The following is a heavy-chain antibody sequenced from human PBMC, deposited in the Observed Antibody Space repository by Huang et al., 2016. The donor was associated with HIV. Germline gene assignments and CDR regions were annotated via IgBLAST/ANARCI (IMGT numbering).Heavy chain of an antibody. V-gene: IGHV4-34*02. Sequence: QVRLEQWGEGVVKPSDTLSLTCAVYGASFSTYFWRWIRQSTVKGLQWYVEIKPRGPSNLNPGCQSTVIMSVDTPKNQFSLSLRDMTAADAAIYYCARLPTPSYYETWSLSPVEEDFFYFNMDLWGQGTPVIVSS. D-gene: IGHD3-3*01. J-gene: IGHJ6*03. CDR2: IKPRGPS. CDR3: ARLPTPSYYETWSLSPVEEDFFYFNMDL. CDR1: GASFSTYF.